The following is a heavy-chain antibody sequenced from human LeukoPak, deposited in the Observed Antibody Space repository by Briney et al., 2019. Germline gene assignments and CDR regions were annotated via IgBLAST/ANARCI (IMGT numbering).Heavy chain of an antibody. J-gene: IGHJ4*02. CDR1: EFTFSRYA. D-gene: IGHD3-10*01. Sequence: GRSLRLSCVASEFTFSRYAMHWVRQAPGKGPEWVSYISSSSSTIYYADSVEGRFTISRDNAKNSLYLQMNSLRAEDTAVYYCATLRISGSYYNDDYWGQGTLVTVSS. CDR3: ATLRISGSYYNDDY. V-gene: IGHV3-48*04. CDR2: ISSSSSTI.